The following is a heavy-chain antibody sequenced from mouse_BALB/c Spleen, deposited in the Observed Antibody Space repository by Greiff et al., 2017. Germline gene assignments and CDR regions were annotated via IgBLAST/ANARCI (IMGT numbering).Heavy chain of an antibody. Sequence: VQLQQSGPALVPPPPSVTLSCTASGYTFPAYELHWVQQTPVHGLAWIGATDPDTGGTAYNQKFKGKATLTADKSSSTAYMELRSLTSEDSAVYYCTDYYRYDEEADWGQGTLVTVSA. CDR3: TDYYRYDEEAD. V-gene: IGHV1-15*01. CDR1: GYTFPAYE. CDR2: TDPDTGGT. D-gene: IGHD2-14*01. J-gene: IGHJ3*01.